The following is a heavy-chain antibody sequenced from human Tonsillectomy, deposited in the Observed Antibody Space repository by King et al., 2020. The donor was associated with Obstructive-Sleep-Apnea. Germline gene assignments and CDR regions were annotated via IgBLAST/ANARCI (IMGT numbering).Heavy chain of an antibody. CDR1: GFIFDDYA. D-gene: IGHD2-2*01. CDR3: ARGLSGGRFGGYCSSSANCCLAY. J-gene: IGHJ4*02. CDR2: ISWNSGSM. Sequence: QLVQSGGGLVQPGRSLRLSCAASGFIFDDYAMHWVRQAPGKGLEWVSGISWNSGSMGYADSVKGRFTISRDNAKNSLSLQMNGLRAEDTALYYCARGLSGGRFGGYCSSSANCCLAYWGQGTLVTVSS. V-gene: IGHV3-9*01.